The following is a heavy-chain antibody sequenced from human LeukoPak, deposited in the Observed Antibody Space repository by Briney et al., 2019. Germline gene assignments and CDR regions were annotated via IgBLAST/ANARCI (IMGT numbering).Heavy chain of an antibody. J-gene: IGHJ4*02. Sequence: GGSLRLSCAASGFTFSNYAMHWVRQAPGKGLEWVALISYDGSVEKNAASVKGRFTISRDNPKNTLYLQMNSLRTEDTAVYYCARALGSSWDSSLDSWGQGTLVPVSS. CDR3: ARALGSSWDSSLDS. V-gene: IGHV3-30*04. CDR1: GFTFSNYA. CDR2: ISYDGSVE. D-gene: IGHD6-13*01.